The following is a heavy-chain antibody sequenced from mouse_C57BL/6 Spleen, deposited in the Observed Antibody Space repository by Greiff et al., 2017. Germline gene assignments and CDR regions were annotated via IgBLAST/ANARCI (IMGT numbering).Heavy chain of an antibody. CDR3: ARRAVVGDWYFDV. D-gene: IGHD1-1*01. J-gene: IGHJ1*03. CDR2: IDPSDSYT. CDR1: GYTFTSYW. V-gene: IGHV1-69*01. Sequence: QVQLQQPGAELVMPGASVKLSCKASGYTFTSYWMHWVKQRPGQGLEWIGEIDPSDSYTNYNQKFKGKSTLTVDKSSSTAYMQLSSLTSEDSAVYYCARRAVVGDWYFDVWGTGTTVTVSS.